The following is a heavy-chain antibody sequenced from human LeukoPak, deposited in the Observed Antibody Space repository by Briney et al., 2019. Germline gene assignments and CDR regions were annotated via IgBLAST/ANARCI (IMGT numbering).Heavy chain of an antibody. CDR3: ARESYCSSPSCSHDY. V-gene: IGHV1-2*02. Sequence: GASVKVSCKASGYTFTGYYMHWVRQAPGQGLEWMGWINPNSGDTHYAQKFQGRATMTRDTSISTAYMELSGLRSDDTAVYYCARESYCSSPSCSHDYWGQGTLVTVSS. J-gene: IGHJ4*02. CDR2: INPNSGDT. D-gene: IGHD2-2*01. CDR1: GYTFTGYY.